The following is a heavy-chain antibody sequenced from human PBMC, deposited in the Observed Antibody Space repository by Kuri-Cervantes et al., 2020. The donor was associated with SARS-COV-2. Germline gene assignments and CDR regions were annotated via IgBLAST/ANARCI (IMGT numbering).Heavy chain of an antibody. CDR3: ATEGGIDDPFDY. CDR2: IWYDGSNK. D-gene: IGHD3-3*01. J-gene: IGHJ4*02. CDR1: GFTFSSYG. Sequence: GSLKISCAASGFTFSSYGMHWVRQAPGKGLEWVAVIWYDGSNKYYADSVKDRFTISRDNSKNTLYLQMNSLRAEDTAVYYCATEGGIDDPFDYWGQGTLVTVSS. V-gene: IGHV3-30*02.